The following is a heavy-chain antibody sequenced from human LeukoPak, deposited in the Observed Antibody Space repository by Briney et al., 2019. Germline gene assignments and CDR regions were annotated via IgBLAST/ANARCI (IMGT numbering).Heavy chain of an antibody. CDR3: ARVRPRGFEDY. D-gene: IGHD3-10*01. CDR1: GGSISSYY. Sequence: SETLSLTCTVSGGSISSYYWSWIRQPPGKGLEWIGYIHYSGSTNYNPSLKSRVTISVDTSKNQFSLKLSSVTAADTAVYYCARVRPRGFEDYWGQGTLVTVSS. V-gene: IGHV4-59*01. CDR2: IHYSGST. J-gene: IGHJ4*02.